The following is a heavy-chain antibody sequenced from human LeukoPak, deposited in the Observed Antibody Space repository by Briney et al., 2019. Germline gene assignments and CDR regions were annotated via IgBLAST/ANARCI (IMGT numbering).Heavy chain of an antibody. V-gene: IGHV1-46*01. Sequence: ASVKVSCKASGYTFTNFYIHRVRQAPGQGLEWMGIISPSSSSTTYAQNFQGRVAMTGDTSTTIVYMELSSLRSEDTAVYYCAGAGDWYESSVYFDSWGQGTLVTVSS. CDR1: GYTFTNFY. CDR2: ISPSSSST. CDR3: AGAGDWYESSVYFDS. D-gene: IGHD3-22*01. J-gene: IGHJ4*02.